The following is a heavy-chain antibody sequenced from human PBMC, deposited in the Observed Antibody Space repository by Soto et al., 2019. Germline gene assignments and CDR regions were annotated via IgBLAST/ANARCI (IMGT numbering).Heavy chain of an antibody. V-gene: IGHV3-30*18. CDR3: AKEGDSSSWYQIYYFDY. Sequence: QVQLVESGGGVVQPGRSLRLSCAASGFTFSSYGMHWVRQAPGKGLEWVAVISYDGSNKYYADSVKGRFTISRDNSKNTLYLQMNSLRAEDTAVYYCAKEGDSSSWYQIYYFDYWGQGTLVTVSS. CDR2: ISYDGSNK. CDR1: GFTFSSYG. J-gene: IGHJ4*02. D-gene: IGHD6-13*01.